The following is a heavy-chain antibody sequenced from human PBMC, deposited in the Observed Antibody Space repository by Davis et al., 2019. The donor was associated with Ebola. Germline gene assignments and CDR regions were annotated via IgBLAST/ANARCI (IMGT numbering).Heavy chain of an antibody. V-gene: IGHV1-3*01. CDR3: ARDPRRITIFGAPGGMDV. J-gene: IGHJ6*02. Sequence: ASVKVSCKASGYTFTSYAMHWVRQAPGQRLEWMGWINAGNGNTKYSQKFQGRVTITRDTSTSTAYMELSSLRSEDTAVYYCARDPRRITIFGAPGGMDVWGQGTTVTVSS. CDR1: GYTFTSYA. CDR2: INAGNGNT. D-gene: IGHD3-3*01.